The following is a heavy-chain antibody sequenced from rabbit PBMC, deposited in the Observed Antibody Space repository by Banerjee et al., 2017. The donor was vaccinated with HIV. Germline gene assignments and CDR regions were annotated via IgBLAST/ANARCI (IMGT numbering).Heavy chain of an antibody. CDR2: IYAGKGST. J-gene: IGHJ4*01. V-gene: IGHV1S7*01. CDR1: GFDFSSYY. CDR3: AREPYASSSGYYRNYYFNL. Sequence: QLKETGGGLVQPGGSLTLSCKASGFDFSSYYMSWVRQAPGKGLEWIGIIYAGKGSTDYASWVNGRFTISSDNAQNTVDLQMNSLTAADTATYFCAREPYASSSGYYRNYYFNLWGQGTLVTVS. D-gene: IGHD1-1*01.